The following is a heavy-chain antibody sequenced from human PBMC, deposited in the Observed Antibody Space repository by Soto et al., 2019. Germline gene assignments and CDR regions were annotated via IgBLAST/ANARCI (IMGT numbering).Heavy chain of an antibody. D-gene: IGHD3-22*01. Sequence: QVQLVQSGAEVKKPGSSVKVSCKASGGTFSSYAISWVRQAPGQGLEWMGGIIPIFGTANYAQKFQGRVTITAXXSXSXXYMELSSLRSEDTAVYYCARGRDDSSGYYFGLFDYWGQGTLVTVSS. J-gene: IGHJ4*02. CDR1: GGTFSSYA. V-gene: IGHV1-69*12. CDR2: IIPIFGTA. CDR3: ARGRDDSSGYYFGLFDY.